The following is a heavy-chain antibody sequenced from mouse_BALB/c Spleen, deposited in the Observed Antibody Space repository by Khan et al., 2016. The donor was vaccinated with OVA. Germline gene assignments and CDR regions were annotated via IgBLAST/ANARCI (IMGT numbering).Heavy chain of an antibody. CDR3: TRDDNDMDY. Sequence: EVQLQESGPDLVKPSQSLSLTCTVTGYSITSGYAWHWIRQFPGNKLEWMAYIYYSGSSNYNPSFKSRISVTRDTSKNQSFLQLNSVTSGDTATYYCTRDDNDMDYWGQGTSVTVSS. D-gene: IGHD2-4*01. CDR1: GYSITSGYA. J-gene: IGHJ4*01. CDR2: IYYSGSS. V-gene: IGHV3-1*02.